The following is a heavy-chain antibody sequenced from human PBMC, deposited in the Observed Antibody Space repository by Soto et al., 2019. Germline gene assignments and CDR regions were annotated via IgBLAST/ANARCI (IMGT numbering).Heavy chain of an antibody. Sequence: EVQLLESGGGLVQPGGSLRLSCAASGFTFSSYAMSWVRQAPGKGLEWVSAISGSGGSTYYADSVKGRFTISRDNSKNTLYLQMNSLRAEDTAVYYCAKDKGDHYYDSSGYGVSYWGQGTLVTVSS. CDR1: GFTFSSYA. CDR3: AKDKGDHYYDSSGYGVSY. J-gene: IGHJ4*02. CDR2: ISGSGGST. V-gene: IGHV3-23*01. D-gene: IGHD3-22*01.